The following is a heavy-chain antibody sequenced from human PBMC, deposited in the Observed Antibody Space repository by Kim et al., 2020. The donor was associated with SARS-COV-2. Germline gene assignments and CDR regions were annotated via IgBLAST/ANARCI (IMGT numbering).Heavy chain of an antibody. Sequence: SVKGRCTISRDDSKNTAYLQMNSLKTEDTAVYYCTRVNSITIFGVLWKDYWGQGTLVTVSS. J-gene: IGHJ4*02. V-gene: IGHV3-73*01. D-gene: IGHD3-3*01. CDR3: TRVNSITIFGVLWKDY.